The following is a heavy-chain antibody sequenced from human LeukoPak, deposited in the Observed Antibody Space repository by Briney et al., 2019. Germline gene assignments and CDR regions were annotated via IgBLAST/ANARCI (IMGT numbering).Heavy chain of an antibody. CDR2: ISAYNGNT. CDR1: GYTFSGYH. V-gene: IGHV1-18*01. CDR3: ARKEAVAGFDY. D-gene: IGHD6-19*01. J-gene: IGHJ4*02. Sequence: GASVKVSCKASGYTFSGYHIHWVRQAPGQGLEWMGWISAYNGNTNYAQKLQGRVTMTTDTSTSTAYMELRSLRSDDTAVYYCARKEAVAGFDYWGQGTLVTVSS.